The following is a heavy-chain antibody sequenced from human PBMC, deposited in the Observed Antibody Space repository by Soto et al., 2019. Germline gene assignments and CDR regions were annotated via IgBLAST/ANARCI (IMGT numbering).Heavy chain of an antibody. CDR3: ARASFLRYFDWGYYGMDV. D-gene: IGHD3-9*01. J-gene: IGHJ6*02. CDR2: IYSGGST. Sequence: PGGSLRLSCAASGFTFSTYAMSWVRQAPGKGLEWVSVIYSGGSTYYADSVKGRFTISRDNSKNTLYLQMNSLRAEDTAVYYCARASFLRYFDWGYYGMDVWGQGTTVTVS. V-gene: IGHV3-53*01. CDR1: GFTFSTYA.